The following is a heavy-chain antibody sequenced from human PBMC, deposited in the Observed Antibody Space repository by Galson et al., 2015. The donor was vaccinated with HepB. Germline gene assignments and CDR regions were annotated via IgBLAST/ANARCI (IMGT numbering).Heavy chain of an antibody. Sequence: TLSLTCTVSGGSISSGDYYWSWIRQPPGKGLEWIGYIYYSGSTYYNPSLKSRVTISVDTSKNQFSLKLSSVTAADTAVYYCARAAPNDYGDYVPNWGQGTLVTVSS. CDR1: GGSISSGDYY. CDR2: IYYSGST. V-gene: IGHV4-30-4*01. D-gene: IGHD4-17*01. CDR3: ARAAPNDYGDYVPN. J-gene: IGHJ4*02.